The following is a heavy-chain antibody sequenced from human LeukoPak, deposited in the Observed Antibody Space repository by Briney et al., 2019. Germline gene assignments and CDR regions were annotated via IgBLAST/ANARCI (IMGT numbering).Heavy chain of an antibody. CDR2: INPNRDGT. CDR3: GRGSSWDTMIVVVISNWFYP. V-gene: IGHV1-2*02. D-gene: IGHD3-22*01. J-gene: IGHJ5*02. CDR1: GYTFTGYY. Sequence: ASVKLSCTVSGYTFTGYYMHGVPHAPGRGLEWMGWINPNRDGTNYAQKFQGRVTMTRDTSISTAYRDLSRLRSDDTAGFYWGRGSSWDTMIVVVISNWFYPWGQGTVVTVFS.